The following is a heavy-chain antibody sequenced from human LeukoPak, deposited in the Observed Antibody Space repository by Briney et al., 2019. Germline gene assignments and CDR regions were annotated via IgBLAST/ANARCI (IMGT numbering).Heavy chain of an antibody. J-gene: IGHJ4*02. CDR2: IYTSGST. D-gene: IGHD2-15*01. CDR3: ARVRGYCSGGSCYPYYFDY. CDR1: GGSISSYY. V-gene: IGHV4-4*07. Sequence: SETLSLTCTVSGGSISSYYWSWIRQPAGKGLEWIGRIYTSGSTNYNPSLKSRVTISVDTSKNQFSLKLSSVTAADTAVYYCARVRGYCSGGSCYPYYFDYWGQGALVTVSS.